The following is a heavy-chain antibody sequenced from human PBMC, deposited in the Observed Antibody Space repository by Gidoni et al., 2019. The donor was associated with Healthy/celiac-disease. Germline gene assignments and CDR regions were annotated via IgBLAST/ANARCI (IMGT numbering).Heavy chain of an antibody. CDR1: GFTFSSYS. CDR2: ISSSSSYI. J-gene: IGHJ3*02. D-gene: IGHD2-21*02. Sequence: EVQLVESGGGLVKPGGSLRLSCADSGFTFSSYSMNWVRQAPGKGLEWVSSISSSSSYIYYADSVKGRFTISRDNAKNSLYLQMNSLRAEDTAVYYCARDGIVVVTDPDAFDIWGQGTMVTVSS. CDR3: ARDGIVVVTDPDAFDI. V-gene: IGHV3-21*01.